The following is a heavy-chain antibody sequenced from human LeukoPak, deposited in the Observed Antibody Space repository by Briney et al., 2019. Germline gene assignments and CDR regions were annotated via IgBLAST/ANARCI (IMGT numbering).Heavy chain of an antibody. CDR2: IYPGDSDT. CDR3: ARRAGTTEYFDY. J-gene: IGHJ4*02. V-gene: IGHV5-51*01. CDR1: GYSFTTYW. D-gene: IGHD1-1*01. Sequence: GESLKISCKGSGYSFTTYWIDWVRQMPGKGLEWMGIIYPGDSDTRYSPSFQGQVTISADKSISTAYLQWTSLKASDTAIYYCARRAGTTEYFDYWGQGTLITVSS.